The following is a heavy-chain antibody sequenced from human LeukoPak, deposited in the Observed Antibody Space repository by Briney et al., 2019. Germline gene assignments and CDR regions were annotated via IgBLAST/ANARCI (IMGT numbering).Heavy chain of an antibody. J-gene: IGHJ4*02. D-gene: IGHD6-6*01. CDR3: ARAARQSDF. V-gene: IGHV3-7*01. Sequence: GGSLRLSCAASGFTFSNYWMTWVRQAPGKGLEWVANIKQEESEKYYVDSVKGRFTISRDNAKNSLYLQTNSLRVEDTAVYYCARAARQSDFWGQGTLVTVSS. CDR2: IKQEESEK. CDR1: GFTFSNYW.